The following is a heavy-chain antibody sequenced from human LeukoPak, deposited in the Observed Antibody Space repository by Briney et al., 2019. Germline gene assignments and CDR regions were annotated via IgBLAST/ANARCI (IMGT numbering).Heavy chain of an antibody. CDR2: ISDDGSNK. J-gene: IGHJ3*02. Sequence: GGSLRLSCAASGFTFSSYGMHWVGQAPGKGLEGVAVISDDGSNKYYADYVKGPCTISRDNSKNTLYLQMNSLRAEDTAVYYCAKDMRVLAGALNAFDIWGQGTMVTVSS. V-gene: IGHV3-30*18. D-gene: IGHD2-8*02. CDR3: AKDMRVLAGALNAFDI. CDR1: GFTFSSYG.